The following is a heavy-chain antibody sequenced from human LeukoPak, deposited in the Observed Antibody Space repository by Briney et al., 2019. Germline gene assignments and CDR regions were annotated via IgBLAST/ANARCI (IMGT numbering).Heavy chain of an antibody. J-gene: IGHJ4*02. V-gene: IGHV4-4*09. CDR3: AKSYFDYSTYYSYYFNL. CDR1: GGSISGGY. CDR2: VYTSGST. D-gene: IGHD4-11*01. Sequence: SETLSLTCTVSGGSISGGYWSWLRQPPGRGLEWIGYVYTSGSTNYNPSLKSRVTISVDTSKSQFALKLSSVTAADTAVYYCAKSYFDYSTYYSYYFNLWGQGALVTVSP.